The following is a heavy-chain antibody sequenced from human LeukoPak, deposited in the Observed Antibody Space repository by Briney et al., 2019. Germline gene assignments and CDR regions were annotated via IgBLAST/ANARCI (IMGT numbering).Heavy chain of an antibody. J-gene: IGHJ4*02. CDR1: GFSFSNYN. CDR3: ARRQYYDSSGYYIDY. V-gene: IGHV3-48*01. Sequence: PGGSLRLSCAASGFSFSNYNMNSVRQAPGKGLEWVSYISTTGSTVYYADSVNGRFTISRDNAKNSLYLQMNSLRAEDTAVYYCARRQYYDSSGYYIDYWGQGTLVTVSS. CDR2: ISTTGSTV. D-gene: IGHD3-22*01.